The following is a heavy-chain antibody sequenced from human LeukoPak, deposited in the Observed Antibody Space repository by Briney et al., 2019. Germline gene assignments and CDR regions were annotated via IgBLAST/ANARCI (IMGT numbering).Heavy chain of an antibody. CDR2: VNGDGSEK. D-gene: IGHD3-16*01. CDR1: GFTFSAYW. CDR3: ASNWGSYPDC. J-gene: IGHJ4*02. Sequence: GGSLRLSCAASGFTFSAYWMTWVRQAPGKGLEWVANVNGDGSEKYYVDSVKSRFSISRDNARNSLFLQMDSLRAEDTAIYYCASNWGSYPDCWGQGALVTVSS. V-gene: IGHV3-7*01.